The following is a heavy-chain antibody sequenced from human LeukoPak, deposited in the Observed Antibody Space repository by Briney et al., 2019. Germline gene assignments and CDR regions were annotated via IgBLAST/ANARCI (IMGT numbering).Heavy chain of an antibody. Sequence: SETLSLTCTVSGGSISSYYWSWIRQPAGKGLEWIGRIYTSGSTNYNPSLKSRVTMSVDTSKNQFSLKLSSVTAADTAVYYCARDRPGYSSGWYYFDYWGQGTLVTVSS. V-gene: IGHV4-4*07. J-gene: IGHJ4*02. CDR1: GGSISSYY. CDR2: IYTSGST. CDR3: ARDRPGYSSGWYYFDY. D-gene: IGHD6-19*01.